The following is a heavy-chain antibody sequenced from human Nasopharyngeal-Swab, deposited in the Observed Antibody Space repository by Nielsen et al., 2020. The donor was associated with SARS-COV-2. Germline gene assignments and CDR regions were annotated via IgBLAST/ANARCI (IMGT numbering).Heavy chain of an antibody. Sequence: SVKVSCKASGGTFSSYAISWVRQAPGQGLEWVGGIIPIFGTANYAQKFQGRVTITADESTSTAYMELSSLRSEDTAVYYCARYSSSWLYYYGMDVWGQGTTVTVSS. CDR1: GGTFSSYA. J-gene: IGHJ6*02. D-gene: IGHD6-13*01. CDR3: ARYSSSWLYYYGMDV. V-gene: IGHV1-69*13. CDR2: IIPIFGTA.